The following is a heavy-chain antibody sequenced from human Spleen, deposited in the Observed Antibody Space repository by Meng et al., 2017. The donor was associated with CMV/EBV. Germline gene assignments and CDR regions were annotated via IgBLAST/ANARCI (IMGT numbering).Heavy chain of an antibody. CDR1: GGSTSSGDYY. CDR2: NYYSGST. Sequence: QGELLGAGAAVVKPSETLSHTCTVSGGSTSSGDYYWSWIRQPPGKVLEWIGYNYYSGSTYYKPSLKSRVTISVDTSKNQFSLKLSSVTAADTAVYYCVRDQLGLDYWGQGTLVTVSS. D-gene: IGHD1-1*01. CDR3: VRDQLGLDY. J-gene: IGHJ4*02. V-gene: IGHV4-30-4*08.